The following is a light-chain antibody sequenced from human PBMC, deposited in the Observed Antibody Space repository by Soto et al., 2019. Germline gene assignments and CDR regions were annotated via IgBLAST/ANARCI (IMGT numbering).Light chain of an antibody. V-gene: IGLV2-8*01. J-gene: IGLJ1*01. CDR3: TSHAGTNNFPSV. Sequence: QSALTQPPSASGSPGQSVTISCTGTSSDVGAYNYVSWYQHRPGKAPKLMIYEVTKRPSGVPDRFSGAKSGNTASLTVSGLQAEDEADYYCTSHAGTNNFPSVFGTGTKVTVL. CDR2: EVT. CDR1: SSDVGAYNY.